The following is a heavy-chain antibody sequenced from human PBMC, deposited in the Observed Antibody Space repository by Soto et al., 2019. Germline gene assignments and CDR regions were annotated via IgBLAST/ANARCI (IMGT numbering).Heavy chain of an antibody. J-gene: IGHJ6*02. Sequence: PSETLSLTCTVSGGSISSGDYYWSWIRQPPGKGLEWIGYIYYSGSTYYNPSLKSRVTISVDTSKNQFSLKLSSVTAADTAVYYCARDRDLGYCTNGVCLYGMDVWGQGTTVTVSS. V-gene: IGHV4-30-4*01. CDR3: ARDRDLGYCTNGVCLYGMDV. CDR1: GGSISSGDYY. D-gene: IGHD2-8*01. CDR2: IYYSGST.